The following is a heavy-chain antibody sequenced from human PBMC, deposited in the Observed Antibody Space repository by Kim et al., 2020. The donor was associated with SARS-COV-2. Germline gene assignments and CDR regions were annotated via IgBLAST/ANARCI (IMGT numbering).Heavy chain of an antibody. J-gene: IGHJ6*02. V-gene: IGHV3-33*06. CDR3: AKYSSSSNYYYGMDV. D-gene: IGHD6-13*01. CDR1: GFTFSSYG. Sequence: GGSLRLSCAASGFTFSSYGVHWVRQAPGKGLEWVAVMWYDGSDEYYADSVKGRFTISRDNSKNTLYLQMNSLRAEDTAIYYCAKYSSSSNYYYGMDVWGQGTTVTVSS. CDR2: MWYDGSDE.